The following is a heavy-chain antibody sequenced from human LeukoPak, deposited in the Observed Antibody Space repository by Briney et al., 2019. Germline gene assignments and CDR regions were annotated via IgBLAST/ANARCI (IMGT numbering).Heavy chain of an antibody. J-gene: IGHJ4*02. CDR1: GYTFTIYD. V-gene: IGHV1-8*01. Sequence: ASVNVSFQGSGYTFTIYDINGVRQATGEGGEGMGWMDHYSGNTGFAQKFQGRVTMTRNTSITTAYMELSSLRSEDTAVYYCARGPHYDILTGYYHFVYWGQGTQVTVSS. CDR2: MDHYSGNT. D-gene: IGHD3-9*01. CDR3: ARGPHYDILTGYYHFVY.